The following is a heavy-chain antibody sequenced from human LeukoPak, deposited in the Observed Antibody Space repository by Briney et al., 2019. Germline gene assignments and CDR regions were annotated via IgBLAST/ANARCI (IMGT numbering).Heavy chain of an antibody. CDR1: GYIFTRNY. V-gene: IGHV1-46*01. D-gene: IGHD1-1*01. Sequence: ASVKVSCKASGYIFTRNYLHWVRQAPGQGLEWMGIINTDGGTAIYAQNFQGRVTLIRDTATRTVYMELGGLRSDDTAVYYCAREGRQPLETFDYWGQGTLVTVSS. J-gene: IGHJ4*02. CDR3: AREGRQPLETFDY. CDR2: INTDGGTA.